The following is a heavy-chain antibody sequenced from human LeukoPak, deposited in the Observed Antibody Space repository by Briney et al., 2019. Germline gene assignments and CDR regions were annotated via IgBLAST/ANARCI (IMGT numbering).Heavy chain of an antibody. V-gene: IGHV3-48*04. CDR1: GFTFSSYW. Sequence: GGSLRLSCAASGFTFSSYWMHWVRQAPGKGLEWISHITWSGSTIFYADSVKGRFTISRDNAKNSLYLQMNSLRAEDTAVYYCARDPKSFDYWGQGTLVTVSS. CDR2: ITWSGSTI. CDR3: ARDPKSFDY. J-gene: IGHJ4*02.